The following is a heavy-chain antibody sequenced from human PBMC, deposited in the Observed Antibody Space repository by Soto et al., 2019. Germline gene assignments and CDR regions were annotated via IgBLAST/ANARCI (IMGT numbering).Heavy chain of an antibody. D-gene: IGHD3-3*01. CDR3: ARGLRFLEWLSAYYYGMDV. J-gene: IGHJ6*02. CDR2: INHSGST. V-gene: IGHV4-34*01. CDR1: GGSFSGYY. Sequence: PSETLSLTCAVYGGSFSGYYWSWIRQPPGKGLEWIGEINHSGSTNYNPSLKSRVTISVDTSKNQFSLKLSSVTAADTAVYYCARGLRFLEWLSAYYYGMDVWGQATTVT.